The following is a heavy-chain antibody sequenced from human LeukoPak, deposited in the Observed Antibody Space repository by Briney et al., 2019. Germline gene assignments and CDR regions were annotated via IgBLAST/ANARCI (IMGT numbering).Heavy chain of an antibody. CDR2: ISYDGSNK. J-gene: IGHJ4*02. D-gene: IGHD6-6*01. CDR1: GFTFSSYA. Sequence: GGSLRLSCAASGFTFSSYAMHWVRQAPGKGLEWVAVISYDGSNKYYADSVKGRFTISRDNSKNTLYLQMNSLRAEDTAVYYCAKAPGSSGSVGYWGQGTLVTVSS. V-gene: IGHV3-30*04. CDR3: AKAPGSSGSVGY.